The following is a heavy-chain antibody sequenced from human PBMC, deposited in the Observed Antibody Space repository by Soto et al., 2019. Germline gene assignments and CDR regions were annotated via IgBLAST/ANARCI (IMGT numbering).Heavy chain of an antibody. Sequence: ASVKVSCKASGYTFTSYGISWSLQARGQGLEWMGWISAYNGNTNYAQKLQGRVTMTTDTSTSTAYMELRSLRSDDTAVYYCARDEDDFWSGYWHVWGQGTTVNVSS. V-gene: IGHV1-18*01. CDR1: GYTFTSYG. D-gene: IGHD3-3*01. J-gene: IGHJ6*02. CDR2: ISAYNGNT. CDR3: ARDEDDFWSGYWHV.